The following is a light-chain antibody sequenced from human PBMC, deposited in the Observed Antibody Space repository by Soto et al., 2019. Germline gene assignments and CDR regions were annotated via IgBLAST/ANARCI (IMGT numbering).Light chain of an antibody. J-gene: IGKJ1*01. V-gene: IGKV1-39*01. CDR1: QSISSY. CDR3: QQRKT. Sequence: DIQMTQSPSSLSASVVDIVTITCRASQSISSYLNWYQQKPGTAPKLLIYAASSLQSGVQSRLSVSGSGTDFTLTISSLQPEDFATYYCQQRKTFGQGTKVEIK. CDR2: AAS.